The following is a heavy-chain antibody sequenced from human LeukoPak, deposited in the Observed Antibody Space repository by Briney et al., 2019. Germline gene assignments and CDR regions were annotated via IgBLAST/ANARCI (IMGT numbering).Heavy chain of an antibody. CDR2: IYYTGST. Sequence: SETLSLTCNVSGGSITSYHWNWIRQSPGKGLEWIGFIYYTGSTNSNPSLKSRLTISLDTSKKQFSLKLSSVTAADTAIYYCASSYFYDGNRYFDYWGQGALVTVSS. J-gene: IGHJ4*02. CDR1: GGSITSYH. V-gene: IGHV4-59*08. D-gene: IGHD3-22*01. CDR3: ASSYFYDGNRYFDY.